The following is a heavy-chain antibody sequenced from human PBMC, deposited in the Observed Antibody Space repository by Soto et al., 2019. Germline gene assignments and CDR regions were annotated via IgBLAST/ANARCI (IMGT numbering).Heavy chain of an antibody. J-gene: IGHJ4*02. V-gene: IGHV3-53*05. D-gene: IGHD6-13*01. CDR1: GFTVSSSNY. CDR3: AKDDGIAAAGPIDY. CDR2: IYTGGTT. Sequence: QPGGSLRLSCVVSGFTVSSSNYMSWVRQAPGKGLEWVSVIYTGGTTYYADSVKGRFTISRDNSKNTLYLQMNSLRAEDTAVYYCAKDDGIAAAGPIDYWGQGTLVTVSS.